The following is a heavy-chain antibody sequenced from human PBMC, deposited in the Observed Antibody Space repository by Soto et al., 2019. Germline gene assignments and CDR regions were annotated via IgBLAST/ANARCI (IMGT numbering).Heavy chain of an antibody. V-gene: IGHV5-51*01. CDR1: GYSFSTYW. CDR2: IYPRDSDP. D-gene: IGHD3-22*01. CDR3: ARQDSSGYLDY. Sequence: GESLKISCNVSGYSFSTYWISWVRQTPGKGLEWIGIIYPRDSDPTYSPSVQGHVTCSADNSIFTAYLQWSSLKASDTAIYYSARQDSSGYLDYWGQGTLVTVSS. J-gene: IGHJ4*02.